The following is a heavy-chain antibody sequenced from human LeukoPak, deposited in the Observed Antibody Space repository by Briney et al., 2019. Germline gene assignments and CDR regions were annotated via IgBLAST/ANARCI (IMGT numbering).Heavy chain of an antibody. D-gene: IGHD2-21*01. J-gene: IGHJ2*01. CDR3: ARDIRWYFDL. CDR1: GGSISSYY. V-gene: IGHV4-59*01. Sequence: SETLSLTCTVSGGSISSYYWSWIRQPPGKGLEWIGYIYYSGSTNYNPSLKSRVTISVDTSENQFSLKLSSVTAADTAVYYCARDIRWYFDLWGRGTLVTVSS. CDR2: IYYSGST.